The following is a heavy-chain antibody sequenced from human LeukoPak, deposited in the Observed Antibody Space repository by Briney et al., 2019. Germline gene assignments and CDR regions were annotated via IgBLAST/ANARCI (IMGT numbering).Heavy chain of an antibody. CDR3: ARGKKRTMVIANPGDY. J-gene: IGHJ4*02. Sequence: PSETLSLTCTVSGGSISSYYWSWIRQPPGKGLEWIGYIYYVGSTNYNPSLKSRVTISVDTSKNQFSLKLSSVTAADTAVYFCARGKKRTMVIANPGDYWGQGTLVTVSS. V-gene: IGHV4-59*01. CDR2: IYYVGST. D-gene: IGHD2-21*01. CDR1: GGSISSYY.